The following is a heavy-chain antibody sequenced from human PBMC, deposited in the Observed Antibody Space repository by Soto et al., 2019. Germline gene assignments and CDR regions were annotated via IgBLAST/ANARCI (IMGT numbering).Heavy chain of an antibody. V-gene: IGHV4-34*01. CDR1: GGSFSGYY. CDR2: INHSGST. J-gene: IGHJ6*02. Sequence: LSLTCAVYGGSFSGYYWSWIRQPPGKGLEWIGEINHSGSTNYNPSLKSRVTISVDTSKNQFSLKLSSVTAADTAVYYCARGKDYGMDVWGQGTTVTVSS. CDR3: ARGKDYGMDV.